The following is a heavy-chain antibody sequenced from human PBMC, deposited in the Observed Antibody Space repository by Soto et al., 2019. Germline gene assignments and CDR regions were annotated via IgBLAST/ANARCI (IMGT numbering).Heavy chain of an antibody. D-gene: IGHD3-22*01. Sequence: GGSLRLSCAASGFTFSSYGMHWVRQAPGKGLEWVAVISYDGSNKYYADSVKGRFTISRDNSKNTLYLQMNSLRAEDTAVYYCADQYYYDSSGPPGYWGQGTLVTVSS. V-gene: IGHV3-30*03. CDR2: ISYDGSNK. J-gene: IGHJ4*02. CDR1: GFTFSSYG. CDR3: ADQYYYDSSGPPGY.